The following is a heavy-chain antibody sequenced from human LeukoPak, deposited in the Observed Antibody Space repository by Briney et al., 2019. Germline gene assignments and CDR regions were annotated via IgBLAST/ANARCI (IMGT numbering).Heavy chain of an antibody. CDR1: GFNFSSHW. CDR2: IKQDESEK. J-gene: IGHJ4*02. V-gene: IGHV3-7*01. CDR3: ARDGFGSSGYRTPELDY. Sequence: GGSLRLSCAASGFNFSSHWMSWVRQAPGKGLEWVANIKQDESEKFYVDSVKGRFTTSRDNAKNSLYLQMDSLRTEDTAVYYCARDGFGSSGYRTPELDYWGQGTLVTVFS. D-gene: IGHD3-22*01.